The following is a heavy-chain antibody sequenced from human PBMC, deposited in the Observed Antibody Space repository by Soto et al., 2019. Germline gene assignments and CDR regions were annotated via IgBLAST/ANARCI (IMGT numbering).Heavy chain of an antibody. D-gene: IGHD6-13*01. J-gene: IGHJ2*01. V-gene: IGHV1-69*01. Sequence: QVQLVQSGAEVKKPGSSVKVSCKASGGTFSSYAISWVRQAPGQGLEWMGGIIPIFCTANYAQKFQGRVTITAEESTSTAYMEQSSLRSEDTAAYYCARDRRQQGWYFDIWGRCTLVTVSS. CDR3: ARDRRQQGWYFDI. CDR2: IIPIFCTA. CDR1: GGTFSSYA.